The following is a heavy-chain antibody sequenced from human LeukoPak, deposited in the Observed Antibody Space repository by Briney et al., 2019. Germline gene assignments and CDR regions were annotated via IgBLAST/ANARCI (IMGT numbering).Heavy chain of an antibody. CDR1: GYSISSGYY. CDR3: ARGNSYYDSSDYFPWESFQH. CDR2: INHSGST. V-gene: IGHV4-38-2*02. D-gene: IGHD3-22*01. Sequence: PSETLSLTCTVSGYSISSGYYWGWIRQPPGKGLEWIGEINHSGSTNYNPSLKSRVTISVDTSKNQFSLKLSSVTAADTAVYYCARGNSYYDSSDYFPWESFQHWGQGTLVTVSS. J-gene: IGHJ1*01.